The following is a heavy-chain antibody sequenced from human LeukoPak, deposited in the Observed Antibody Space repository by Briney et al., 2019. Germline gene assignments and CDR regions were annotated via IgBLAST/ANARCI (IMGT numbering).Heavy chain of an antibody. V-gene: IGHV1-24*01. CDR2: FDPEDGET. CDR3: AGRGPLDYGDYGLANWFDP. Sequence: ASVKVSCKVSGYTLTELSMHWVRQAPGKGLEWMGGFDPEDGETIYAQKFQGRVTMTEDTSTDTAYMELSSLRSEDTAVYYCAGRGPLDYGDYGLANWFDPWGQGTLVTVSS. J-gene: IGHJ5*02. CDR1: GYTLTELS. D-gene: IGHD4-17*01.